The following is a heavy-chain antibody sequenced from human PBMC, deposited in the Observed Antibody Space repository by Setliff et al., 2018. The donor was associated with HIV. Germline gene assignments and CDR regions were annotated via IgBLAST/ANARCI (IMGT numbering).Heavy chain of an antibody. CDR3: ARREYSSSSGGAAFDI. CDR2: ISQTRST. CDR1: GGSFSGDY. Sequence: SETLSLTCAVYGGSFSGDYWVWIRQSPGKGLEWIGDISQTRSTNYDPSLESRVTISVDTSKNQFSLKLSSVTAADTAVYYCARREYSSSSGGAAFDIWGQGTMVTV. V-gene: IGHV4-34*01. D-gene: IGHD6-6*01. J-gene: IGHJ3*02.